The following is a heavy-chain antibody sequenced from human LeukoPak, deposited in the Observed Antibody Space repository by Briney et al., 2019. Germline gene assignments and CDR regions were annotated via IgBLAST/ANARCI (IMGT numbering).Heavy chain of an antibody. CDR3: ARGLSHSKDI. CDR1: GGSMSSYY. V-gene: IGHV4-4*07. J-gene: IGHJ3*02. Sequence: SEALSLTCTVSGGSMSSYYWSWIRQPAGKGLEWIGRVYTSGNTNYNPSLKSRVTMSVDTSKNQFSLKLTSVTAADTAVYYCARGLSHSKDIWGQGTMVTVSS. CDR2: VYTSGNT.